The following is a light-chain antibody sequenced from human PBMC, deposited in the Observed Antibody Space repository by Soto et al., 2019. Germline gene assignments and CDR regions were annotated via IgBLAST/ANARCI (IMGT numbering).Light chain of an antibody. Sequence: EIVMTQSPATLSVSPGERATLSCRASQSAYNNLAWYQQKPGQAPRLLIYGASTRATGIPARFSGSGSGTEFTITISSLQSEDFAVYFCQQYNNWPPVTFGPGTKVDI. CDR3: QQYNNWPPVT. CDR2: GAS. V-gene: IGKV3-15*01. J-gene: IGKJ3*01. CDR1: QSAYNN.